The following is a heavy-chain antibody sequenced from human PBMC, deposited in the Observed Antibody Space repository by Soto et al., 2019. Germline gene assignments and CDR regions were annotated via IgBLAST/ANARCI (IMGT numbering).Heavy chain of an antibody. Sequence: HPGGSLRLSCAASGFTLSSYAMSWVRQAPGKGLEWVSTFSGTGGYTYYADSVKGRFTISRDDSKNTLFLHMNSLRAADTAVYYCARGQRALITYGPFDPWGQGTLVTVSS. D-gene: IGHD4-17*01. CDR2: FSGTGGYT. CDR3: ARGQRALITYGPFDP. CDR1: GFTLSSYA. J-gene: IGHJ5*02. V-gene: IGHV3-23*01.